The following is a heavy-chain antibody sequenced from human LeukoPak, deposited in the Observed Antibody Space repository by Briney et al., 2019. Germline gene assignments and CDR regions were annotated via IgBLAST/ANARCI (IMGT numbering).Heavy chain of an antibody. D-gene: IGHD6-13*01. V-gene: IGHV3-9*01. CDR1: GFTFDDYA. Sequence: GGSLRLSCAASGFTFDDYAMHWVRQAPGKGLEWVSGISWNSGSIGYADSVKGRFTISRDNAKNSLYLQMNSLRVEDTAVYYCARLKQQLVANWFDPWGQGTLVTVSS. J-gene: IGHJ5*02. CDR3: ARLKQQLVANWFDP. CDR2: ISWNSGSI.